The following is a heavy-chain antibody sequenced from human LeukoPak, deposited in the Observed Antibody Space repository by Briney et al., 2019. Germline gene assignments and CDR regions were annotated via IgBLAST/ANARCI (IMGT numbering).Heavy chain of an antibody. Sequence: VASVKVSCKASGYSFSTFGFSWVRQAPGQGLEWMGWISGYNGNTNYAQELQGRVTMTTDTSTNTAYMELRSLRSDDTAVYYCARVFSRTVVPDSSGYYPDYDYWGQGTLVTVSS. D-gene: IGHD3-22*01. CDR1: GYSFSTFG. CDR2: ISGYNGNT. V-gene: IGHV1-18*01. J-gene: IGHJ4*02. CDR3: ARVFSRTVVPDSSGYYPDYDY.